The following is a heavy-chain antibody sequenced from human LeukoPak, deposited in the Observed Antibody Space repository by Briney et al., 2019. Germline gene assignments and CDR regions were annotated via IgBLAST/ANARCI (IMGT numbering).Heavy chain of an antibody. D-gene: IGHD4-17*01. J-gene: IGHJ3*02. Sequence: GRSLRLSCAASGFTFSSYGMHWVRQAPGKGLEWVAVISYDGSNEYYADSVKGRFTISSDNSKNTLYLQMNSLRAEDTAVYYCARGHGDYSSGLAFDIWGQGTMVTVSS. CDR1: GFTFSSYG. CDR2: ISYDGSNE. CDR3: ARGHGDYSSGLAFDI. V-gene: IGHV3-30*03.